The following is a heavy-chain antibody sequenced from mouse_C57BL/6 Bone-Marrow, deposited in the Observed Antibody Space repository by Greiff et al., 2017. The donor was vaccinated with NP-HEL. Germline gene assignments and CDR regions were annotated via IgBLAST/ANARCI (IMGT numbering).Heavy chain of an antibody. CDR2: INYDGSST. CDR1: GFTFSDYY. Sequence: EVKLMESEGGLVQPGSSMKLSCTASGFTFSDYYMAWVRQVPEKGLEWVANINYDGSSTYYLDSLKSRFIISRDNAKNILYLQMSSLKSEDTATYYCARELGLPHWYFDVWGTGTTVTVSS. J-gene: IGHJ1*03. CDR3: ARELGLPHWYFDV. D-gene: IGHD4-1*01. V-gene: IGHV5-16*01.